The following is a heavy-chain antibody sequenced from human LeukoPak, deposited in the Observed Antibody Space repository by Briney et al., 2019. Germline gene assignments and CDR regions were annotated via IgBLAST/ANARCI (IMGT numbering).Heavy chain of an antibody. V-gene: IGHV4-59*12. D-gene: IGHD3-3*01. CDR1: DGSINSYY. Sequence: PSETLSLTCSVSDGSINSYYWNWIRRPPGKGLEWIGYIYYNGNTNYSPSLKSRVTMSVDTSKNLFSLKLSSVTAADTAVYYCARGPGRITIFGVVYYYYYGMDVWGQGTTVTVSS. J-gene: IGHJ6*02. CDR2: IYYNGNT. CDR3: ARGPGRITIFGVVYYYYYGMDV.